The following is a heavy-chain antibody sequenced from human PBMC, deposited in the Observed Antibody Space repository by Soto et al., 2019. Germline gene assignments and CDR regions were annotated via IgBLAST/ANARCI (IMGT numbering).Heavy chain of an antibody. J-gene: IGHJ1*01. CDR2: IYWDEDK. CDR1: GFSLSTSGVG. CDR3: AHRTLLWFGELQPTAYFQH. D-gene: IGHD3-10*01. V-gene: IGHV2-5*02. Sequence: SGPTLVNPTQTLTLTCTFSGFSLSTSGVGVGWIRQPPGKALEWLAIIYWDEDKFYSPSLKSRVTITKDTSKNQVVLTMTNMDPVDTAIYYCAHRTLLWFGELQPTAYFQHWGQ.